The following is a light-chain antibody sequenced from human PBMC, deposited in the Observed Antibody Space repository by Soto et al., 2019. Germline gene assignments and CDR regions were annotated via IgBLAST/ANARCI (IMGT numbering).Light chain of an antibody. V-gene: IGKV3-11*01. CDR2: DAS. CDR3: QQRSNWPTT. J-gene: IGKJ5*01. CDR1: QSVSSY. Sequence: IVLTQSPSTLCVSPGERASLSCRASQSVSSYLAWYQQKPGQAPRLLIYDASNRATGIPARFSGSGSGTDFTLTISSLEPEDFAVYYCQQRSNWPTTFGQGTRLEI.